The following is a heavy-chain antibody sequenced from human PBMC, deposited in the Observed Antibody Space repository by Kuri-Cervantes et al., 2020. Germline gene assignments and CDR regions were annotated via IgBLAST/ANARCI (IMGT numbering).Heavy chain of an antibody. CDR1: GFTFSSYG. CDR2: IWYDGSNK. CDR3: ARDSGVWFGDYYYGMDI. Sequence: GESLKISCAASGFTFSSYGMHWVRQAPGKGLEWVAVIWYDGSNKYYADSVKGRFTISRDNSKNTLYLQMNSLRAEDTAVYYCARDSGVWFGDYYYGMDIWGQGTMVTVSS. V-gene: IGHV3-33*01. J-gene: IGHJ6*02. D-gene: IGHD3-10*01.